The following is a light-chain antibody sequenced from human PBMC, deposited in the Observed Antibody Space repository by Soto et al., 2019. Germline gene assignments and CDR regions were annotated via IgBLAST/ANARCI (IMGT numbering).Light chain of an antibody. CDR3: QQYHRSSIT. J-gene: IGKJ5*01. CDR2: DAS. Sequence: DIQMTQSPSTLSASVGDRVTITCRASQSLNNYLAWYQQKPGKAPKLLIYDASTLERGVPSRFSGTGSGTEFTLTISSLQPDDFATYYCQQYHRSSITLGQGTRLEIK. V-gene: IGKV1-5*01. CDR1: QSLNNY.